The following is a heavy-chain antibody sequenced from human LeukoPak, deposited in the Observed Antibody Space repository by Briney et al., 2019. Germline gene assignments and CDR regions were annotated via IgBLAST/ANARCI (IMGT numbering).Heavy chain of an antibody. CDR3: ARSLKWNLVGFDY. J-gene: IGHJ4*02. CDR2: INDSGGNT. V-gene: IGHV3-23*01. CDR1: GFTFSNYA. Sequence: GGSLRLSCAASGFTFSNYAMNWVRQAPGEGLEWVSVINDSGGNTFYADSVKGRFTISRDNSKNTLYLQMSSLRVEDTAVYYCARSLKWNLVGFDYWGQGTLVTVSS. D-gene: IGHD1-1*01.